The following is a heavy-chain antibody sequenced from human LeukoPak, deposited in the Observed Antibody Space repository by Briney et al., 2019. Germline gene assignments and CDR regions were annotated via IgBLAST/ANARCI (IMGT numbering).Heavy chain of an antibody. J-gene: IGHJ4*02. D-gene: IGHD3-10*01. CDR2: ISGSGGST. CDR3: ANPLGFGELY. V-gene: IGHV3-23*01. Sequence: GGSLRLSCAASGFTFHNFAMSWVRQAPGKGLEWVSAISGSGGSTYYADSVKGRFTISRDNSKNTLYLQMNSLRAEDTAVYYCANPLGFGELYRGQGTLVTVSS. CDR1: GFTFHNFA.